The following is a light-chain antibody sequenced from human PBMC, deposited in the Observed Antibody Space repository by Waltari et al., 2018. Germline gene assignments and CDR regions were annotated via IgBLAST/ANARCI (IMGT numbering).Light chain of an antibody. CDR2: DAS. CDR1: QSVGSP. Sequence: EIVLTQSPVTLSLAPGERATLPCWASQSVGSPLAWYQQKPGQAPRLLMYDASNRATGVPARFNGSGSGTDFTLTIISLQSEDSAVYYCQQRSNWPPITFGQGTRLEIK. V-gene: IGKV3-11*01. J-gene: IGKJ5*01. CDR3: QQRSNWPPIT.